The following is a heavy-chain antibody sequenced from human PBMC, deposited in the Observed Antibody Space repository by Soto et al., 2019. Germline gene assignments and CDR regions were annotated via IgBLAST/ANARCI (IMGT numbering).Heavy chain of an antibody. D-gene: IGHD3-3*01. Sequence: SETLSLTCTVSGGSISSGGYYWSWIRQHPGKGLEWIGYIYYSGSTNYNPSLKSRVTISVDTSKNQFSLKLSSVTAADTAVYYCARSLRFLEWQYGMDVWGQGTTVTVSS. CDR3: ARSLRFLEWQYGMDV. CDR1: GGSISSGGYY. J-gene: IGHJ6*02. CDR2: IYYSGST. V-gene: IGHV4-31*03.